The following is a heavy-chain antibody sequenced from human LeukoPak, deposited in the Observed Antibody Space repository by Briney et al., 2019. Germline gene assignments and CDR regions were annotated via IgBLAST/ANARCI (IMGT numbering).Heavy chain of an antibody. V-gene: IGHV3-33*01. D-gene: IGHD2-15*01. J-gene: IGHJ4*02. CDR1: GFTFRSFG. Sequence: GGSLRLSCAASGFTFRSFGFHWVRQAPGKGLEWVAVIWYDGSNKYYADSVKGRFTFSRDNSKNTVYLEMNSLRAEDTAVYYCTRAGQGSVFDYWGQGTLVTVSS. CDR2: IWYDGSNK. CDR3: TRAGQGSVFDY.